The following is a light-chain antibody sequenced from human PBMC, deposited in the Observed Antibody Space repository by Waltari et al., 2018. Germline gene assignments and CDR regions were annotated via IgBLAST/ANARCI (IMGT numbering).Light chain of an antibody. V-gene: IGKV1-5*03. Sequence: DIQMTQSPYTLSASVGDRITITCRASQSISSWLAWYQPKPGKAPKLLIYKASSLESGVPSRFSVSGSGTEFTLTISSLQPYDFATYYCQQYNSYWTFGQGTKVEIK. CDR2: KAS. J-gene: IGKJ1*01. CDR1: QSISSW. CDR3: QQYNSYWT.